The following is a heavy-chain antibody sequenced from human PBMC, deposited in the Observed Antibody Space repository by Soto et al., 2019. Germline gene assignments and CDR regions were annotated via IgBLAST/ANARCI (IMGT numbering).Heavy chain of an antibody. J-gene: IGHJ4*02. D-gene: IGHD4-17*01. CDR2: ISSSSSTI. Sequence: GGSLRLSCAASGFTFSSYSMNWVRQAPGKGLEWVSYISSSSSTIYYADSVKGRFTISRDNAKNSLYLQMNSLRAEDTAVYYCARAHPTVTSSYFDYWGQGTLVTVSS. V-gene: IGHV3-48*04. CDR1: GFTFSSYS. CDR3: ARAHPTVTSSYFDY.